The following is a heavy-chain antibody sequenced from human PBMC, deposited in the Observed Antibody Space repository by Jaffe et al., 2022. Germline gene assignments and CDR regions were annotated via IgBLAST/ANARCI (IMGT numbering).Heavy chain of an antibody. CDR3: AKRWTYSSSWYYFDY. CDR1: GFTFSSYG. CDR2: IRYDGSNK. D-gene: IGHD6-13*01. V-gene: IGHV3-30*02. Sequence: QVQLVESGGGVVQPGGSLRLSCAASGFTFSSYGMHWVRQAPGKGLEWVAFIRYDGSNKYYADSVKGRFTISRDNSKNTLYLQMNSLRAEDTAVYYCAKRWTYSSSWYYFDYWGQGTLVTVSS. J-gene: IGHJ4*02.